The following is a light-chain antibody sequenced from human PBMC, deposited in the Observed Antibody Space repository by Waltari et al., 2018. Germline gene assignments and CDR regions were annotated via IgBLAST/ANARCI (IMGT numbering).Light chain of an antibody. Sequence: QSVLSQPPPASGTLGQRITISCSGSNSNIGSITVNWYQQFPATAPRPLIYSNNQRPSGVPDRFSASKSGSSAALAIYGLHSEDEADYYCSTWDDRLTGVVFGGGTKVTVL. CDR1: NSNIGSIT. CDR3: STWDDRLTGVV. CDR2: SNN. J-gene: IGLJ2*01. V-gene: IGLV1-44*01.